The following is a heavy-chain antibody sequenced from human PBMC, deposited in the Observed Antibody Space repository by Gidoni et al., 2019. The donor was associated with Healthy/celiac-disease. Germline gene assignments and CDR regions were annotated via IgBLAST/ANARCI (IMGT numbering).Heavy chain of an antibody. CDR3: ARGNQDIVVVPAAMPFADPHFDY. J-gene: IGHJ4*02. CDR1: GFTFSSYA. D-gene: IGHD2-2*01. V-gene: IGHV3-30*01. Sequence: QVQLVESGGVVVQPGSSLRLSCAASGFTFSSYAMHWVRQAPGKWLEWVAVIAYDGSNKYYADSVKGRFTISRDNYKNTLYLQMNSLRAEDTAVYYCARGNQDIVVVPAAMPFADPHFDYWGQGTLVTVSS. CDR2: IAYDGSNK.